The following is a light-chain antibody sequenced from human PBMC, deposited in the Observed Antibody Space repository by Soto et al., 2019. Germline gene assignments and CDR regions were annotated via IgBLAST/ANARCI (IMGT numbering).Light chain of an antibody. V-gene: IGKV1D-16*01. CDR2: GAS. CDR1: QFISNW. J-gene: IGKJ4*01. CDR3: QQYNSYPLT. Sequence: DIQMTQSPSSLSASVGDRVTITCRASQFISNWLAWYQQKPETAPKSLIFGASTLQSGVPSRFSGSGFRTYFTLTINGLQPEDFATYFCQQYNSYPLTFGGGTKVEI.